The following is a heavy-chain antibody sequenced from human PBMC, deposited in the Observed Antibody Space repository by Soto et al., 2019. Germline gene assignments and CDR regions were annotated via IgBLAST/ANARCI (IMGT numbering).Heavy chain of an antibody. D-gene: IGHD2-8*02. V-gene: IGHV3-53*02. Sequence: EMQLVETGGGLIQPGGSLRLSCAASGFSVSPHYMGWVRQAPGKGLEWVSVICCGGTTYYAESVKGRFTISRDTSKNTVYVQMNSLRAEDTALYYCAGNIITPGGFDVWGQGTMVTVSS. CDR1: GFSVSPHY. CDR2: ICCGGTT. CDR3: AGNIITPGGFDV. J-gene: IGHJ3*01.